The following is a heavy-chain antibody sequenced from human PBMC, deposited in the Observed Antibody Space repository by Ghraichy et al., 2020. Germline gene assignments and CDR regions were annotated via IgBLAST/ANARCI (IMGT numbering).Heavy chain of an antibody. CDR3: ARHTPDPFTGYLDGFFDS. J-gene: IGHJ4*02. CDR2: IYYTGST. D-gene: IGHD3-9*01. Sequence: SETLSLTCAVSGGSMSSRNHNWGWIRQPPGQGLEWIGRIYYTGSTNYNPSLESRVSMSVDTSKNQFSLQLRSVTAADTAVYYCARHTPDPFTGYLDGFFDSWGQGTLLTVSS. CDR1: GGSMSSRNHN. V-gene: IGHV4-39*01.